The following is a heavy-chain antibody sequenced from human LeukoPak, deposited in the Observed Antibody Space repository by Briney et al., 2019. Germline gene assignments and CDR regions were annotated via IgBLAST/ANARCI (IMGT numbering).Heavy chain of an antibody. V-gene: IGHV4-34*01. D-gene: IGHD3-10*01. CDR3: ARLVKHYYGSGSYYYFDY. CDR2: INHSGST. J-gene: IGHJ4*02. Sequence: SETLSLTCAVYGGSLSGYYWSWIRQPPGKGLEWIGGINHSGSTNYNPSLKSRVTISVDTSKNQFSLKLSSVTAADTAVYYCARLVKHYYGSGSYYYFDYWGQGTLVTVSS. CDR1: GGSLSGYY.